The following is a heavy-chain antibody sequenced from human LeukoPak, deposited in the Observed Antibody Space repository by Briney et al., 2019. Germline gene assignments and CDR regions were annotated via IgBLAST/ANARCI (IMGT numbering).Heavy chain of an antibody. CDR1: GYTFTSNY. J-gene: IGHJ4*02. CDR2: IYPRDGST. V-gene: IGHV1-46*01. CDR3: ARDQEGFDY. Sequence: ASVKVSCKASGYTFTSNYIHRVRQAPGQGLEWMGMIYPRDGSTSYAQKFQGRVTVTWDTSTSTVHMELSGLRSEDTAVYYCARDQEGFDYWGQGTLVTVSS.